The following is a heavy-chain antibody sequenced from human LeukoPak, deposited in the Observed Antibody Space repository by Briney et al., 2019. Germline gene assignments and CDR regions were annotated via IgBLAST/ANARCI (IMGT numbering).Heavy chain of an antibody. J-gene: IGHJ4*02. CDR2: INPYIGDT. CDR3: ARDQGSLTRSWYTGY. V-gene: IGHV1-2*06. D-gene: IGHD6-13*01. Sequence: GASVKVSCKASGYTFTGYHIHWVRQAPGQGLEWMGRINPYIGDTNFAQKFQGRVTMTRDTSITTAYMDLSSLTPDDTAVYFCARDQGSLTRSWYTGYWGQGTQVTVS. CDR1: GYTFTGYH.